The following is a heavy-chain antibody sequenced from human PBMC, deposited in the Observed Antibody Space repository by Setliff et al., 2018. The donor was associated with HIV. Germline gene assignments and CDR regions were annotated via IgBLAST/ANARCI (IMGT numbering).Heavy chain of an antibody. V-gene: IGHV4-39*01. CDR2: IYYSGST. CDR3: ASANNFWSGYPPV. J-gene: IGHJ4*02. Sequence: SETLSLTCTVSGGSISSSSYYWGWIRQPPGKGLEWIGSIYYSGSTYYNPSLKSRVTISVDTSKNQFSLKLSSVTAADTAAYYCASANNFWSGYPPVWGQGTLVTVSS. CDR1: GGSISSSSYY. D-gene: IGHD3-3*01.